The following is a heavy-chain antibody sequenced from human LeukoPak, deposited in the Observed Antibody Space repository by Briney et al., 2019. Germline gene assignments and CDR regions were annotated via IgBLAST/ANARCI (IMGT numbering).Heavy chain of an antibody. V-gene: IGHV4-34*01. Sequence: PSETLSLTCAVYGGSFSGYYWSWIRQPPGKGLERIGEINHSGSTNYNPSLKSRVTISVDTSKNQFSLKLSSVTAADTAAYYCARGPDIVVVPAAMWLDYWGQGTLVTVSS. CDR3: ARGPDIVVVPAAMWLDY. J-gene: IGHJ4*02. CDR1: GGSFSGYY. CDR2: INHSGST. D-gene: IGHD2-2*01.